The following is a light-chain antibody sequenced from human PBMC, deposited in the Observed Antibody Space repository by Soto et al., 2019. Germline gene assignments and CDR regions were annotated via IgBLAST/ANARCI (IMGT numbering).Light chain of an antibody. CDR1: QDISAY. CDR3: QQYDGYPVT. J-gene: IGKJ5*01. CDR2: GAS. V-gene: IGKV1-16*01. Sequence: DIQMTQSPSSLSASIGDSVIITCRASQDISAYLAWYQQKSGKAPKSLIYGASNLLSGVPSRFSGSGSGTHFTLNISSLQPEDFVTYYCQQYDGYPVTFGQGTRLEIK.